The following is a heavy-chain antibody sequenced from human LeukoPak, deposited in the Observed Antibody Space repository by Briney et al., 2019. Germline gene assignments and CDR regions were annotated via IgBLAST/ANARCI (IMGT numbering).Heavy chain of an antibody. CDR1: GGAISSHY. CDR2: TYFSGNI. Sequence: SETLSLTCTVSGGAISSHYWSWIRQPPGKGLEWIGYTYFSGNINHNPSLKSRVTISVDTSKTHFSLKLSSVTAADTAVYYCARYDSSGYSIEYWGQGTLVTVSS. V-gene: IGHV4-59*11. D-gene: IGHD3-22*01. J-gene: IGHJ4*02. CDR3: ARYDSSGYSIEY.